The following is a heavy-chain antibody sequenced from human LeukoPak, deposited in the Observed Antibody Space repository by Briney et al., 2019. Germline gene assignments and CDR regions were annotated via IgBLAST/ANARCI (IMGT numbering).Heavy chain of an antibody. V-gene: IGHV3-30*03. CDR3: ARAGVGSDSSGYYEYYYYGMDV. D-gene: IGHD3-22*01. Sequence: GGSLRLSCAASGFTFSSYSMNWVRQAPGKGLEWVAVISYDGSNKYYADSVKGRFTISRDNSKNTLYLQMNSLRAEDTAVYYCARAGVGSDSSGYYEYYYYGMDVWGQGTTVTVSS. CDR2: ISYDGSNK. J-gene: IGHJ6*02. CDR1: GFTFSSYS.